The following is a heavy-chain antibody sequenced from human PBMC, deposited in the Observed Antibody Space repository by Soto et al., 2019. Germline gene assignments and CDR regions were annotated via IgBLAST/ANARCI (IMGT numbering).Heavy chain of an antibody. V-gene: IGHV4-31*03. CDR1: GGSISGGGYY. J-gene: IGHJ1*01. Sequence: SETLSLTCTVSGGSISGGGYYWSWIRQHPGKGLEWIGNIHYGGRTYYNPSLMSRLAMSMDTAEHQFSLNLTSVTAADTAVYYCARVRNGAFQYWGQGALVPSPQ. D-gene: IGHD3-10*01. CDR3: ARVRNGAFQY. CDR2: IHYGGRT.